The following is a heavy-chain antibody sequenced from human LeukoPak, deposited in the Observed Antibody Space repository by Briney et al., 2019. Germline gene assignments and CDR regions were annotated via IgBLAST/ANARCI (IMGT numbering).Heavy chain of an antibody. CDR3: VKDSSSGSYFDY. D-gene: IGHD3-10*01. CDR1: GFTFSRYA. Sequence: QAGGSLRLSCSASGFTFSRYAMHWVRQAPGKGLEYVSAISSNGGGTYYADSVKGRFTISRDNSRNTLHLQMSSLRVEDTAVYYCVKDSSSGSYFDYWGQGTLVTVSS. CDR2: ISSNGGGT. V-gene: IGHV3-64D*06. J-gene: IGHJ4*02.